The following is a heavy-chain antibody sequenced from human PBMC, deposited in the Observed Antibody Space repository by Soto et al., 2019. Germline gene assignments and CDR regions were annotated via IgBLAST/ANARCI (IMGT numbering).Heavy chain of an antibody. J-gene: IGHJ4*02. V-gene: IGHV1-3*04. CDR1: GYTYTNYA. D-gene: IGHD6-19*01. Sequence: ASVKVSCKASGYTYTNYAIHWVRQAPGQRLEWMGWINTVNGDTIYSEKLQGRVTITRDTSATTAYMELSSLISEDTAVYYCARDLRGTGWYDYWGQRTLVTVSS. CDR3: ARDLRGTGWYDY. CDR2: INTVNGDT.